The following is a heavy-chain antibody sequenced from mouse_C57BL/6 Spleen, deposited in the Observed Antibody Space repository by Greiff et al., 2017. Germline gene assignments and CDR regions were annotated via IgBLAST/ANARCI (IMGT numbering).Heavy chain of an antibody. D-gene: IGHD2-1*01. V-gene: IGHV2-6*01. CDR1: GFSLTSYG. Sequence: VKLVESGPGLVAPSQSLSITCTVSGFSLTSYGVDWVRQSPGKGLEWLGVIWGVGSTNYNSALKSRLSIIKDNSNSQVYLKMNRLQTDDTAMYYCASNYNYAMDYWGQGTSVTVSS. CDR3: ASNYNYAMDY. J-gene: IGHJ4*01. CDR2: IWGVGST.